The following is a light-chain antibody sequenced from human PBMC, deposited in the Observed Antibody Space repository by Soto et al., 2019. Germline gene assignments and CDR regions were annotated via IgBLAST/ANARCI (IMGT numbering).Light chain of an antibody. Sequence: DIQMTQSASTLAASIGDRVTITCQASHVISEHVNWYQQKPGKAPELLIYDISTLEVGVPSRFGGSGSGTDFTLTITGLQPEDIATYYCQQYYSLPYTFGQGTKLEI. J-gene: IGKJ2*01. V-gene: IGKV1-33*01. CDR2: DIS. CDR3: QQYYSLPYT. CDR1: HVISEH.